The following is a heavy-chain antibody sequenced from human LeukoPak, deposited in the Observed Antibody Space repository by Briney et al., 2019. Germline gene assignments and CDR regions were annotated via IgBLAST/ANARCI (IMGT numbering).Heavy chain of an antibody. CDR2: INPNSGGT. CDR3: ARDRTRGYCSGGSCYSVWLNYYYGMDV. Sequence: ASVKVSCKTSGYTFTTYDINWVRQATGQGLEWMGWINPNSGGTNYAQKFQGWVTMTRDTSISTAYMELSRLRSDDTAVYYCARDRTRGYCSGGSCYSVWLNYYYGMDVWGQGTTVTVSS. V-gene: IGHV1-2*04. D-gene: IGHD2-15*01. CDR1: GYTFTTYD. J-gene: IGHJ6*02.